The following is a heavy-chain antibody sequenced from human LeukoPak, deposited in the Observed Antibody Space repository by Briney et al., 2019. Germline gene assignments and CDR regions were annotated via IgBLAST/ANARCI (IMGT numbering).Heavy chain of an antibody. Sequence: GESLKISCKGSGYSFTSYWIGWVRQMPGKGLEWMGIIYPGDSDTRYSPSFQGQVTISADKSISTAYLQWSSLKASDTAMYYCARQDCSGGSCYSLRGHYYYGMDVWGQGTTVTVSS. J-gene: IGHJ6*02. D-gene: IGHD2-15*01. CDR1: GYSFTSYW. CDR2: IYPGDSDT. V-gene: IGHV5-51*01. CDR3: ARQDCSGGSCYSLRGHYYYGMDV.